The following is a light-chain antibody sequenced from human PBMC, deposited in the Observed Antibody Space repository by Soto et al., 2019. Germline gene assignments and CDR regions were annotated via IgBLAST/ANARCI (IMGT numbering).Light chain of an antibody. J-gene: IGKJ1*01. CDR2: LVS. CDR1: QSLLHSNGYNY. CDR3: QQYGTSPWT. Sequence: EIVLTESPLSLPVTPGEPASISCRSSQSLLHSNGYNYVDWYMQKPGQSPQLXSYLVSNRASGVPDRFRASGSGTDFSLTISRLEPEDFEVYYCQQYGTSPWTFGQGTKVDIK. V-gene: IGKV2-28*01.